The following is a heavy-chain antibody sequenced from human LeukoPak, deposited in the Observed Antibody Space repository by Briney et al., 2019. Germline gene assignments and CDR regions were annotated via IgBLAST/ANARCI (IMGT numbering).Heavy chain of an antibody. J-gene: IGHJ4*02. CDR2: IIPIFGTA. CDR1: GGTFSSYA. Sequence: ASVKVSCKASGGTFSSYAISWVRQAPGQGLEWMGRIIPIFGTANYAQKFQGRVTITTDESTSTAYMELSSLRSEDTAVYYCARGDNWNDDFDYWGPGTLVTVSS. V-gene: IGHV1-69*05. CDR3: ARGDNWNDDFDY. D-gene: IGHD1-20*01.